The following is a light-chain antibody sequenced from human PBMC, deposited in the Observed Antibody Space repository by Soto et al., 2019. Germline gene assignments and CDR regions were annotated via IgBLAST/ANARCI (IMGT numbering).Light chain of an antibody. J-gene: IGLJ1*01. V-gene: IGLV2-8*01. CDR1: SSDVGGYNY. Sequence: QLVLTQPPSASGSPGQSVTISCTGTSSDVGGYNYVSWYQQHPGKAPKLMIYEVNRWPSGVPDRFSGSKSGNTASLTVSGLQAEDEADYYCSSYAGSNVYVFGTGTKLTVL. CDR2: EVN. CDR3: SSYAGSNVYV.